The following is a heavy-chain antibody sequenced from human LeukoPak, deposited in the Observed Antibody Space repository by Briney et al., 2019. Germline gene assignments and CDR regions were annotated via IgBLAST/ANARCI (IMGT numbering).Heavy chain of an antibody. V-gene: IGHV3-9*01. CDR3: ARVLAVAGLNWFDP. Sequence: GGSLRLSCAASGFTFDDYAMHWVRQAPGKGLEWVSGISWNSGSIGYADSVKGRFTISRDNAKNSLYLQMNSLRAEDTAVYYCARVLAVAGLNWFDPWGQGTLVTVSS. CDR1: GFTFDDYA. J-gene: IGHJ5*02. CDR2: ISWNSGSI. D-gene: IGHD6-19*01.